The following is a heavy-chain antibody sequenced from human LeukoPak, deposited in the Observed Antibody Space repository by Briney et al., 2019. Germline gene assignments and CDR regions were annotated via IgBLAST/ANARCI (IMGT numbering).Heavy chain of an antibody. J-gene: IGHJ4*02. CDR2: IKNDGSES. CDR1: GLTFSNAW. Sequence: GESLRLSCAVSGLTFSNAWMDWVRQAPGKGLEWVGHIKNDGSESYYVDSLKGRFSISRDNTNNALYLQMNSLRVEDTAVYYCAKNNGWFHLAQWGQGTLVTVSS. V-gene: IGHV3-7*03. CDR3: AKNNGWFHLAQ. D-gene: IGHD6-19*01.